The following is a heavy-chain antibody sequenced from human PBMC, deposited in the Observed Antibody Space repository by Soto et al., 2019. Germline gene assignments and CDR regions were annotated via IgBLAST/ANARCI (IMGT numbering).Heavy chain of an antibody. J-gene: IGHJ6*02. CDR3: ARDLGRLGYYYYGMDV. Sequence: SENVSFKSSGGTFTSYSISWVRQAPGQGLEWRGWIIPIFGTANYAQKFQGRVTITADESTSTAYMELSSLRSEDTAVYYWARDLGRLGYYYYGMDVWGQGTTVTVSS. V-gene: IGHV1-69*13. CDR2: IIPIFGTA. D-gene: IGHD3-16*01. CDR1: GGTFTSYS.